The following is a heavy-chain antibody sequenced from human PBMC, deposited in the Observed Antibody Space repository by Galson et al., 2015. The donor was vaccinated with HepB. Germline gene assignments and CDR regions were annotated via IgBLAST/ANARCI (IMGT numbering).Heavy chain of an antibody. J-gene: IGHJ6*02. CDR1: GFTVSSNY. CDR2: IYTGGRT. CDR3: ARERGYNWNDVFQYYYYYGMDV. V-gene: IGHV3-53*01. Sequence: SLRLSCAASGFTVSSNYMSWVRQAPGKGLEWVSLIYTGGRTYYADSVKGRFTISRDNSKNTLYLQMNSLRAEDTAVYYCARERGYNWNDVFQYYYYYGMDVWGQGTTITVSS. D-gene: IGHD1-20*01.